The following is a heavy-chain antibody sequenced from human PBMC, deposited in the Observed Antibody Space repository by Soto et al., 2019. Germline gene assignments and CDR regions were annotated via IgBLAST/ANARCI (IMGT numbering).Heavy chain of an antibody. CDR3: AKSRRSDSSRYYYYYGMDV. CDR1: GFTFDDYA. Sequence: PGGSLRLSCAASGFTFDDYAMHWVRQAPGKGLEWVSGISWNSGSIGYADSVKGRFTISRDNAKNSLYLQMNSLRAEDTALYYCAKSRRSDSSRYYYYYGMDVWGQGTTVTVSS. V-gene: IGHV3-9*01. D-gene: IGHD3-22*01. CDR2: ISWNSGSI. J-gene: IGHJ6*02.